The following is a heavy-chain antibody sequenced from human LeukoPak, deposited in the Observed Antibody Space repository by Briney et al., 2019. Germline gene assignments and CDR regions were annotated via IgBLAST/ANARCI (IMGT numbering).Heavy chain of an antibody. CDR3: ARAYCSGCGCYFDY. J-gene: IGHJ4*02. V-gene: IGHV3-23*01. CDR1: GFTFSSYA. D-gene: IGHD2-15*01. Sequence: GGSLRLSCAASGFTFSSYAMSWVRQAPGKGLEWVSGISGSGDNTYYADSVKGRFTISRDNSKNTLYLQMNSLRAEDTAVYYCARAYCSGCGCYFDYWGQGALVTVSS. CDR2: ISGSGDNT.